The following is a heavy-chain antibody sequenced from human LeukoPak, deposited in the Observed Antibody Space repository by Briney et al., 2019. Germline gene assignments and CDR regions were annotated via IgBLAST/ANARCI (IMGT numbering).Heavy chain of an antibody. J-gene: IGHJ3*02. CDR1: GFTFYDYA. CDR3: AKEGNDAFDI. Sequence: GGSLRLSCAASGFTFYDYAMHWVRQAPGKGLEWVSGISWNSGSRGYADSVKGRFTISRDNAKNSLYPQMNSLRAEDTALYYCAKEGNDAFDIWGQGTMVTVSS. CDR2: ISWNSGSR. V-gene: IGHV3-9*01.